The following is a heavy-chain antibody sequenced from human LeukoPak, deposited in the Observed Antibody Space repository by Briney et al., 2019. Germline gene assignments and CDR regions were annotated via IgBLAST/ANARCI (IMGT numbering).Heavy chain of an antibody. CDR2: ISGSAGST. D-gene: IGHD3-9*01. V-gene: IGHV3-23*01. J-gene: IGHJ4*02. CDR1: GFTFSSYW. Sequence: GGSLRLSCAASGFTFSSYWMSWVRQAPGKGLEWVSAISGSAGSTYYADSVKGRFTISRDNSKNTLYLQMNSLRAEDTAVYYCAKDEYDILTGYYHRYWGQGTLVTVSS. CDR3: AKDEYDILTGYYHRY.